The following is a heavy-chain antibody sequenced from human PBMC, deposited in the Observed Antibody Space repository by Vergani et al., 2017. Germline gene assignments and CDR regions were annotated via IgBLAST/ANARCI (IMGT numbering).Heavy chain of an antibody. D-gene: IGHD2-2*02. J-gene: IGHJ6*02. CDR3: ASKDIVVVPAAIKGQYYYYGMDV. Sequence: QVQLVQSGAEVKKPGSSVKVSCKASGGTFSSYAISWVRQAPGQGLEWMGGIIPIFGTANYAQKFQGRVTITSDESPSTAYMELSGLRSEDTAVYYCASKDIVVVPAAIKGQYYYYGMDVWGQGTTVTVSS. CDR1: GGTFSSYA. CDR2: IIPIFGTA. V-gene: IGHV1-69*01.